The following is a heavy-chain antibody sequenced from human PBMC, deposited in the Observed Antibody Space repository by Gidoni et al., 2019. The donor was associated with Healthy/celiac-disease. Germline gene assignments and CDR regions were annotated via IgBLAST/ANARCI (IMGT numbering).Heavy chain of an antibody. J-gene: IGHJ4*02. Sequence: EVQLVEVGGGLVEPGGSLRLSCAASVFTFRSISMNWVRQSSGKWLEWVSSISSSSSYIYYADSVKGRFTISRDNAKNSLYLQXXXLRAXDTXVYYCARGFGDIVVVPAAPFDYWGQGTLVTVSS. CDR2: ISSSSSYI. CDR1: VFTFRSIS. V-gene: IGHV3-21*01. D-gene: IGHD2-2*01. CDR3: ARGFGDIVVVPAAPFDY.